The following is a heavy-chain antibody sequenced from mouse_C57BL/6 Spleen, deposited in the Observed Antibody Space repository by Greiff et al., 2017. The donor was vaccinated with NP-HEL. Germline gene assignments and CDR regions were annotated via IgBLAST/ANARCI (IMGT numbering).Heavy chain of an antibody. CDR1: GYTFTDYE. CDR3: TRYYYDYPWFAY. Sequence: QVQLQQSGAELVRPGASVTLSCKASGYTFTDYEMHWVKQTPVHGLEWIGAIDPETGGTAYNQKFKGKAILTADKSSSTAYMELRSLTSEDSAVYYCTRYYYDYPWFAYWGQGTLVTVSA. V-gene: IGHV1-15*01. J-gene: IGHJ3*01. D-gene: IGHD2-4*01. CDR2: IDPETGGT.